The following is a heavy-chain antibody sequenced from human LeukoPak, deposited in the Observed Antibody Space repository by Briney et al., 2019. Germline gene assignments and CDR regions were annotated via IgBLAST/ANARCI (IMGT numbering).Heavy chain of an antibody. CDR1: GFTFDDYG. V-gene: IGHV3-20*04. CDR3: ARATRGYSYGPSDY. Sequence: GGSLRLSCAASGFTFDDYGMSWVRQAPGKGLEWVSGINWNGGSTGYAGSVKGRFTISRDNAKNSLYLQMNSLRAEDTALYYCARATRGYSYGPSDYWGQGTLVAVSS. J-gene: IGHJ4*02. CDR2: INWNGGST. D-gene: IGHD5-18*01.